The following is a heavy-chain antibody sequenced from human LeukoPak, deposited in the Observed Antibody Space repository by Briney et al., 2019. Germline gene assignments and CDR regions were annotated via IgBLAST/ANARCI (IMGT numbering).Heavy chain of an antibody. V-gene: IGHV1-69*04. Sequence: SVKVSCKASGGTFSTYAISWVRQAPGQGLEWVGRIVPILGTANYAQNFQGRVTIAADRSTTTAYTELSSLRSEDTAVYYCARVPQGSSWPYYFDYWGQGTLVTVSS. J-gene: IGHJ4*02. CDR3: ARVPQGSSWPYYFDY. CDR1: GGTFSTYA. CDR2: IVPILGTA. D-gene: IGHD6-13*01.